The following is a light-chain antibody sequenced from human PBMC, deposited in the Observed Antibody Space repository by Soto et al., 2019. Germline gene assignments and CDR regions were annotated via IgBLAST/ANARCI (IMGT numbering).Light chain of an antibody. V-gene: IGKV3-20*01. CDR1: QSVGSSF. Sequence: EIVLTQSPDTLSLSPGERATLSCRASQSVGSSFLAWYQQKPGQAPRLLIYRTSTRATGIPDRFTGSGSVTDDTLTISRLEPEDFAVYYCQQYENSPLTFGGGTKVEIK. J-gene: IGKJ4*01. CDR2: RTS. CDR3: QQYENSPLT.